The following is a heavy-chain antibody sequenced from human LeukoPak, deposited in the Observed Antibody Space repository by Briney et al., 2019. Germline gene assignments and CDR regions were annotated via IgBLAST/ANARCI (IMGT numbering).Heavy chain of an antibody. Sequence: SETLSLTCTVSGGSISSGDYYWSWIRQPPGKGLEWIGYIYYSGSTYYNPSLKSRVTISVDTSKNQFSLKLNSVTAADTAVYYCAIRYSSSWYKDAFDIWGQGTMVTVSS. J-gene: IGHJ3*02. CDR2: IYYSGST. CDR1: GGSISSGDYY. V-gene: IGHV4-30-4*01. D-gene: IGHD6-13*01. CDR3: AIRYSSSWYKDAFDI.